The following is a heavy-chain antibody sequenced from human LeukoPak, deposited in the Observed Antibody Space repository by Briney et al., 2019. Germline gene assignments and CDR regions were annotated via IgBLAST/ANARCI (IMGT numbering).Heavy chain of an antibody. V-gene: IGHV1-2*02. CDR3: ARVPGPYTTSRFHC. CDR2: IDPNSGGT. CDR1: GYTFTDYY. Sequence: ASVKVSCKTSGYTFTDYYMRWVRQAPGRGLEWMGRIDPNSGGTNYAQKFQVRVTMTRDTSISTVYMELSGLRSDDTAVYYCARVPGPYTTSRFHCWGQGTLVTVSS. J-gene: IGHJ4*02. D-gene: IGHD2-2*02.